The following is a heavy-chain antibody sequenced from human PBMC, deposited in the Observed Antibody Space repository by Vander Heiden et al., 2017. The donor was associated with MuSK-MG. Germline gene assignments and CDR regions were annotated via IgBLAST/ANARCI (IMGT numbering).Heavy chain of an antibody. CDR3: TAFTGGGIKHWYFDL. Sequence: EVQLVESGGGLVQPGGSLKLSCAASGFTFSGSAMHWVRQASGKGLEWVGRIRSKANSYATAYAAAGKGRFTISRDDAKNTAYMQMNRMKTEETAVYYCTAFTGGGIKHWYFDLWGRGTMVTVSS. CDR1: GFTFSGSA. D-gene: IGHD3-10*01. J-gene: IGHJ2*01. V-gene: IGHV3-73*02. CDR2: IRSKANSYAT.